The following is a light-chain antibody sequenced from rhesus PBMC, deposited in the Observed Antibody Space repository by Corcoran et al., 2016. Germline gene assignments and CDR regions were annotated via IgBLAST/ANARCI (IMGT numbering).Light chain of an antibody. CDR1: QGISNN. V-gene: IGKV1-25*01. Sequence: DIQMTQFPSSLSASVGDRVTITCRASQGISNNLAWYQQKPGKVPKFLIYKASTLQSGIPSRFSGSGCGTDCTLTIGSLQPEDCATYYCQHGYGIPYSFGQGTKVEIK. J-gene: IGKJ2*01. CDR2: KAS. CDR3: QHGYGIPYS.